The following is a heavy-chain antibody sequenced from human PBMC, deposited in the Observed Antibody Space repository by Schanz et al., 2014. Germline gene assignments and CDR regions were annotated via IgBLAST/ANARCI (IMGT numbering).Heavy chain of an antibody. CDR3: ARYAADFYDILFFFYY. CDR2: INTGSGDT. V-gene: IGHV1-3*04. CDR1: EYSFTSYS. J-gene: IGHJ4*03. D-gene: IGHD3-9*01. Sequence: QVHLVQSGAEVKRPGASVKVSCKASEYSFTSYSMHWVRQAPGQRLEWMGWINTGSGDTKYSQNFQGRVTITRDTSASTAYMELSSLRSEDTAVYSCARYAADFYDILFFFYYWVHWTLGTV.